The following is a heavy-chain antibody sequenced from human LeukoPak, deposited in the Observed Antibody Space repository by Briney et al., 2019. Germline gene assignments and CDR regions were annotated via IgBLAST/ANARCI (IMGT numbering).Heavy chain of an antibody. D-gene: IGHD4-17*01. CDR3: ASQTTLKYYFAY. CDR1: GGSVSSGNYY. Sequence: SETLSLTCTVSGGSVSSGNYYWTWIRQPPGKGLEWIGYIFYTGSTNYNPSLKSRVTISVDTTKNQFSLKLNSVTAADTAVYYCASQTTLKYYFAYWGQGTLVTVSS. J-gene: IGHJ4*02. CDR2: IFYTGST. V-gene: IGHV4-61*01.